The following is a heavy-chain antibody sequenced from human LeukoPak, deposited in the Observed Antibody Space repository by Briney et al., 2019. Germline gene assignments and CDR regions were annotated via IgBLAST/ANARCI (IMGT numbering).Heavy chain of an antibody. CDR2: ISWNSGSI. CDR3: ARDVLGGHFDY. J-gene: IGHJ4*02. CDR1: GFTFDDYA. V-gene: IGHV3-9*01. Sequence: PGRSLRLSCAASGFTFDDYAMHWVRQAPGKGLEWVSGISWNSGSIGYADSVKGRFTISRDNAKNSLYLQMNSLRAEDTAVYYCARDVLGGHFDYWGQGTLVTVSS.